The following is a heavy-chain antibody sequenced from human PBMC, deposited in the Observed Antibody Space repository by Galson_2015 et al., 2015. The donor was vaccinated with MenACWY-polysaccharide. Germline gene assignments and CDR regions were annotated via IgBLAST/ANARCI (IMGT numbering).Heavy chain of an antibody. CDR2: IKQSGTEI. Sequence: SLRLSCAASGFPFSGSWMTWLRQAPGKGLEWVATIKQSGTEIYYVDSLEGRFTVSRDNAKNSLYLQMNSLRDEDTAVYYCARARSWSGCFAFEFWGQGTMVTVSS. CDR1: GFPFSGSW. V-gene: IGHV3-7*01. D-gene: IGHD3-3*01. J-gene: IGHJ3*01. CDR3: ARARSWSGCFAFEF.